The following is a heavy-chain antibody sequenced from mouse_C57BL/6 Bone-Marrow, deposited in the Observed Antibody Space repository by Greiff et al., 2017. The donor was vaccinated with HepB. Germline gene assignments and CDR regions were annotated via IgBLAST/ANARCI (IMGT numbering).Heavy chain of an antibody. Sequence: VKLVESGAELARPGASVKLSCKASGYTFTSYGISWVKQRTGQGLGWIGEIYPRSGNTYYNEKFKGKATLTAYKSSSTAYMELRSLTSEVSGVYFCALIPTLFSAYGGQGTLVTVSA. J-gene: IGHJ3*01. CDR2: IYPRSGNT. CDR1: GYTFTSYG. CDR3: ALIPTLFSAY. D-gene: IGHD1-1*01. V-gene: IGHV1-81*01.